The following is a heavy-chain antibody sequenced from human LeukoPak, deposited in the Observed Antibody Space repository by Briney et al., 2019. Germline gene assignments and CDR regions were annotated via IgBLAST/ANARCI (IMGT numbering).Heavy chain of an antibody. V-gene: IGHV4-34*01. CDR1: GGSFSGYY. Sequence: SETLSLSCAVYGGSFSGYYWSWIRQPPGKGLEWIGEINHSGSTNYNPSLKSRVTISVDTSKNQFSLKLSSVTAADTAVYYCATLPYYYGSGSLYWGQGTLVTVSS. D-gene: IGHD3-10*01. CDR2: INHSGST. CDR3: ATLPYYYGSGSLY. J-gene: IGHJ4*02.